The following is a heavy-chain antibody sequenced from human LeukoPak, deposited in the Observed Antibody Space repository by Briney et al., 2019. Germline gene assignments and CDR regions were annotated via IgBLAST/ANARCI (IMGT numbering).Heavy chain of an antibody. CDR2: IYYSGST. J-gene: IGHJ3*02. D-gene: IGHD4-17*01. Sequence: SETLSLTCTVSGGSITSRTYYWGWIRQPPGKGLEWIGSIYYSGSTYYNPSLKSRVTISVDTSKNQFALKLSSVTAADTAVYYCARVRRSYGDYAFDIWGQGTMVTVSS. CDR1: GGSITSRTYY. CDR3: ARVRRSYGDYAFDI. V-gene: IGHV4-39*06.